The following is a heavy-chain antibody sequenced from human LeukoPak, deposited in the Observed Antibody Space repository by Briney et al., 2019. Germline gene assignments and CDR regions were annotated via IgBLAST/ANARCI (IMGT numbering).Heavy chain of an antibody. D-gene: IGHD5-18*01. CDR1: GLTFSSYA. CDR3: AKGAMIQLWLEYYFDY. V-gene: IGHV3-23*01. J-gene: IGHJ4*02. Sequence: PGGSLRLSCAASGLTFSSYAMSWVRQAPGKGLEWVSAISGSGGSTYYADSVKGRFTISRDNSKNTLYLQMNSLRAEDTAVYYCAKGAMIQLWLEYYFDYWGQGTLVTVSS. CDR2: ISGSGGST.